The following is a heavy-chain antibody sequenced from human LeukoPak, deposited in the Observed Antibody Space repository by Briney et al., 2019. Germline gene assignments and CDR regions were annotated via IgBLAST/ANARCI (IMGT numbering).Heavy chain of an antibody. CDR1: GFIFSNYA. Sequence: GGSLRLSCATSGFIFSNYAVNWVRQAPGKGLEWVSIISGSGDTTYYADSVKGRFTISRDNSKNTLYLQMNSLRAEDTAVYYCAKDLSSSSDAFDIWGQGTMVTVSS. V-gene: IGHV3-23*01. CDR2: ISGSGDTT. CDR3: AKDLSSSSDAFDI. J-gene: IGHJ3*02. D-gene: IGHD6-13*01.